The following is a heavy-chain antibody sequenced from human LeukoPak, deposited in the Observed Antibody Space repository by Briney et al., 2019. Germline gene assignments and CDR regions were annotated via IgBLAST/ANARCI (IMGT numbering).Heavy chain of an antibody. Sequence: PGGSLRLSCAASGFTFDDYGMSWVRQAPGKGLEWVSGINWNGGSTGYADSVKGRFTISRDNAKNSLYLQMNSLRAEDTAVYYCAREEGLHRWLRSRGYYFDYRGQGTLVTVSS. D-gene: IGHD5-12*01. CDR3: AREEGLHRWLRSRGYYFDY. CDR2: INWNGGST. V-gene: IGHV3-20*04. J-gene: IGHJ4*02. CDR1: GFTFDDYG.